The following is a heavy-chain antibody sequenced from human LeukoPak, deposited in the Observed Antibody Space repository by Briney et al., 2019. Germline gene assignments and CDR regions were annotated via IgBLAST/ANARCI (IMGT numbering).Heavy chain of an antibody. CDR1: GYSFTRYW. CDR2: IYPGDSDT. V-gene: IGHV5-51*01. D-gene: IGHD2-21*01. Sequence: GESLKISCKGSGYSFTRYWIAWVRQMPGKGLEWMGFIYPGDSDTRYSPSFQGQVTFSADKSINTAFLQWSSLKASDTAMYYCARRGIVGTVGDYWFDPWGQGTLVTVSS. J-gene: IGHJ5*02. CDR3: ARRGIVGTVGDYWFDP.